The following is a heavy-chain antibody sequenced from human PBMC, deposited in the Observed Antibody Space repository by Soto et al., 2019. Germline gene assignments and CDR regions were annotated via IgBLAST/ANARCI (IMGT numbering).Heavy chain of an antibody. CDR1: GDSVSSNSAA. D-gene: IGHD5-12*01. CDR2: TYYRSKWYN. CDR3: ARVEGYSGYARYYYGMDV. Sequence: SQTLSLTCAISGDSVSSNSAAWNWIRQSPSRGLEWLGRTYYRSKWYNDYAVSVKSRITINPDTSKNQFSLQLNSVTPEDTAVYYCARVEGYSGYARYYYGMDVWGQGTTVPVSS. V-gene: IGHV6-1*01. J-gene: IGHJ6*02.